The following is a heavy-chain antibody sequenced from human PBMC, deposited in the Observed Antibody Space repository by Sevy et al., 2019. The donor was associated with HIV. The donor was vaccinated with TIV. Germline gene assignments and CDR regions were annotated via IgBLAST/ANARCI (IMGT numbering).Heavy chain of an antibody. CDR2: ISGSGGST. Sequence: GGSLRLSCAASGFTFSSYAMSWVRQAPGKGLEWVSAISGSGGSTYYADSVKGRFTISRDNSKKTLYLQMNSLRAEDMAVYYCAKDAGVPAARGTVRFYYYYMDVWGKGTTVTVSS. CDR1: GFTFSSYA. CDR3: AKDAGVPAARGTVRFYYYYMDV. D-gene: IGHD2-2*01. V-gene: IGHV3-23*01. J-gene: IGHJ6*03.